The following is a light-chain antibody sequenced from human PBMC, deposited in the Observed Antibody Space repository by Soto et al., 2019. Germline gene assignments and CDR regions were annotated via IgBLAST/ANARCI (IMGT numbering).Light chain of an antibody. V-gene: IGKV3-20*01. Sequence: EVLLTQSPATLSLSPGERAALSCRASQSVYNYLAWYQQKPCQAPSLLIYGASTRATGIPDRFSGSGSGTDFTLTISRLEPEDFAVYYCQQYGSSLTTFGQGTRLEIK. CDR3: QQYGSSLTT. CDR1: QSVYNY. J-gene: IGKJ5*01. CDR2: GAS.